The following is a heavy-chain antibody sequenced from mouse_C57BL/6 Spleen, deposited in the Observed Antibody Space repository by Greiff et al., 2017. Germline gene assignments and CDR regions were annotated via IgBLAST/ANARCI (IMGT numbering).Heavy chain of an antibody. CDR1: GYSFTDCN. J-gene: IGHJ3*01. CDR2: YNPNYGTT. V-gene: IGHV1-39*01. CDR3: AKDDYAAY. D-gene: IGHD2-4*01. Sequence: EVQLQQSGPGLVKPGASVTISCTASGYSFTDCNMNSWKRSFGRNQLWSGVYNPNYGTTSYNQKFKGKTTLTVDQSSSTAYMQLNSLAAEDTAVYYCAKDDYAAYWGQGTLVTVSA.